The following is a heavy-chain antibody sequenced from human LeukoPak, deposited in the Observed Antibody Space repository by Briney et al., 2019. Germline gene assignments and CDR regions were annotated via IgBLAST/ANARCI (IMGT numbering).Heavy chain of an antibody. J-gene: IGHJ4*02. CDR1: GFTFSSYW. CDR3: ASLYSGYERKPDY. Sequence: GGSLRLSCAASGFTFSSYWMHWVRQAPGKGLMWVSRINSDGNSTSYADPVKGRFIISRDSAKNTLYLQMNSLRAEDTAVYYCASLYSGYERKPDYWGQGTLVTVSS. CDR2: INSDGNST. V-gene: IGHV3-74*01. D-gene: IGHD5-12*01.